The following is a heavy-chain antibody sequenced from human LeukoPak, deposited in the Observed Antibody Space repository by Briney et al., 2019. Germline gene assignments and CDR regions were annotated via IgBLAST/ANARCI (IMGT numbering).Heavy chain of an antibody. Sequence: SETLSLTCTVSGGSISDHYWSWIRQPPGKGLQWIAYINYSGNTNYNPSLTGRGTVSVDTSKNQFSLKLSSVTAADTAMYYCARRGAMVRGPAYHFDHWGQGVLVTVSS. CDR3: ARRGAMVRGPAYHFDH. V-gene: IGHV4-59*08. D-gene: IGHD3-10*01. J-gene: IGHJ4*02. CDR2: INYSGNT. CDR1: GGSISDHY.